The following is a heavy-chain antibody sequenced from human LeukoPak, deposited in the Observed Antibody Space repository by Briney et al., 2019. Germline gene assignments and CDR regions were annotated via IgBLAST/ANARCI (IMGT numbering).Heavy chain of an antibody. D-gene: IGHD2-2*01. CDR3: ARLWGSSTSCYDY. CDR2: IYHSGST. V-gene: IGHV4-38-2*02. J-gene: IGHJ4*02. Sequence: SETLSLTCTVSGYSISSGYYWGWIRQPPGKGLEWIGSIYHSGSTYYNPSLKSRVTISVDTSKNQFSLKLSSVTAADTAVYYCARLWGSSTSCYDYWGQGTLVTVSS. CDR1: GYSISSGYY.